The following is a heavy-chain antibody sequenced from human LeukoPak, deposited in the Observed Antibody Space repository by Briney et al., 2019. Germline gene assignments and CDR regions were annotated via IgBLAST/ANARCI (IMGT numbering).Heavy chain of an antibody. CDR2: IYPGDSNT. Sequence: LGESLKISCKGSGYSFTSYWIGWVRQMPGKGLEWMGIIYPGDSNTKYSPSVQGQVTISVDKSISTAYLQWSSLQASDTAMYYCVRSRGYSYGYSYYFDYWGQGTLVTVSS. V-gene: IGHV5-51*01. D-gene: IGHD5-18*01. CDR3: VRSRGYSYGYSYYFDY. CDR1: GYSFTSYW. J-gene: IGHJ4*02.